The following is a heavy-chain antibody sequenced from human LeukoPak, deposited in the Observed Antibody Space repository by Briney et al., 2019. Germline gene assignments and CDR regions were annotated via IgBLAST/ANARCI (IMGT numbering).Heavy chain of an antibody. CDR2: ISYDGSNK. D-gene: IGHD3-22*01. CDR3: AKDLGLITYRAEYFQH. J-gene: IGHJ1*01. Sequence: PGGSLRLSCAASGFTFSSYGMHWVRQAPGKGLEWVAVISYDGSNKYYADSVKGRFTISRDNSKNTLYLQMNSLRAEDTAVYYCAKDLGLITYRAEYFQHWGQGTLVTVSS. CDR1: GFTFSSYG. V-gene: IGHV3-30*18.